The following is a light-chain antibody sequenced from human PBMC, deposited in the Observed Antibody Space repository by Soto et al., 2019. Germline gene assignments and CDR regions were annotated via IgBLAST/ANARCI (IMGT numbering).Light chain of an antibody. CDR1: SGSVSTSYS. CDR2: NTT. J-gene: IGLJ2*01. Sequence: QAVVTQEPSFSVSPGGTVILTCGLTSGSVSTSYSPSWYQQSPGLAPRTLIYNTTTRSSGVPDRFSGSILGNKAALTITGAQSDDESDYLCALYVGSGTVVFGGGTKVTVL. V-gene: IGLV8-61*01. CDR3: ALYVGSGTVV.